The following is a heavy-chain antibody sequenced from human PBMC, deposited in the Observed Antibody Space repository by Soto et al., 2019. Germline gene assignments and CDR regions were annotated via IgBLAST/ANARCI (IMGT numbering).Heavy chain of an antibody. CDR1: GFSLSTSGVG. CDR3: VHNSKVVVVATSAFDI. J-gene: IGHJ3*02. V-gene: IGHV2-5*02. Sequence: SGPTLVNPTQTLTLTCTFSGFSLSTSGVGVGWIRQPPGKALEWLALIYWDDDNRYSPSLKRRLTITKDTSKDQVVLTMTNMDPVDTATFYCVHNSKVVVVATSAFDIGGQGKMVTVSS. D-gene: IGHD2-15*01. CDR2: IYWDDDN.